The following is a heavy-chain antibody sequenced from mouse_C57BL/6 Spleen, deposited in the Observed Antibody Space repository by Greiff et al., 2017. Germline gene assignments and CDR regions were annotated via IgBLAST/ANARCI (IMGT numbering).Heavy chain of an antibody. CDR1: GYAFSSSW. CDR3: ARVDSSKVFAY. J-gene: IGHJ3*01. V-gene: IGHV1-82*01. D-gene: IGHD3-2*02. CDR2: IYPGDGDT. Sequence: QVTLKVSGPELVKPEASVKISCKASGYAFSSSWMNWVKQRPGKGLEWIGRIYPGDGDTNYNGKFKGKATLTADKSSSTAYMQLSSLTSEDSAVYFCARVDSSKVFAYWGQGTLVTVSA.